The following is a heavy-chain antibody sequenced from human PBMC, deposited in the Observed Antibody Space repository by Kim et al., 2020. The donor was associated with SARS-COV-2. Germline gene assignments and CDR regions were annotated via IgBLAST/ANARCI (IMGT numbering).Heavy chain of an antibody. V-gene: IGHV3-11*06. CDR3: ARLIGYCSSTSCSNGDRRFDY. J-gene: IGHJ4*02. Sequence: FTISRDNAKNSLYLQMNSLRAEDTAVYYCARLIGYCSSTSCSNGDRRFDYWGQGTLVTVSS. D-gene: IGHD2-2*01.